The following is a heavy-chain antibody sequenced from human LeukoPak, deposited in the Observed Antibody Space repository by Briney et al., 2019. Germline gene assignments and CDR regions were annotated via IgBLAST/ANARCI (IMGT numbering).Heavy chain of an antibody. J-gene: IGHJ4*02. Sequence: GGSLRLSCAASGFTVSSNYMSWVRQAPGKGLEWVAVVYSGGRTYYADSVKGRFTISRDNAKNTLYLQMNSLRAEDTALYYCARERGCSGYDLDYWGQGTLVTVSS. CDR1: GFTVSSNY. V-gene: IGHV3-53*01. D-gene: IGHD5-12*01. CDR3: ARERGCSGYDLDY. CDR2: VYSGGRT.